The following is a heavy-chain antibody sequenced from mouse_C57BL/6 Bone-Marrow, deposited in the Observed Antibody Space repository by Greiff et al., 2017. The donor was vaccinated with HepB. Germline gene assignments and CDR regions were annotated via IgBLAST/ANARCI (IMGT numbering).Heavy chain of an antibody. CDR3: ARGPFIYYDYDGGDY. V-gene: IGHV1-69*01. D-gene: IGHD2-4*01. Sequence: QVQLQQPGAELVMPGASVKLSCKASGYTFTSYWMHWVKQRPGQGLEWIGEIDPSDSYTNYNQKFKGKSTLTVDKSSSTAYMQLSSLTSEDSAVYDCARGPFIYYDYDGGDYWGQGTTLTVSS. CDR2: IDPSDSYT. J-gene: IGHJ2*01. CDR1: GYTFTSYW.